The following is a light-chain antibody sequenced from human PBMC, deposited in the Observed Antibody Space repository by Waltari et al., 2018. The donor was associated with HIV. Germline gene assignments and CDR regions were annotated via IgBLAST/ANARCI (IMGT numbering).Light chain of an antibody. CDR1: SSAVGGYNY. CDR3: CSYAGGYTLV. V-gene: IGLV2-11*01. J-gene: IGLJ2*01. Sequence: QSALTQPRSVSGSPGQSVTISCTATSSAVGGYNYVSWYQQHPGKAPKLMIYDVSKRPSGVPDRFSGSKSGNTASLTISGLQAEDEADYYCCSYAGGYTLVFGGGTKLTVL. CDR2: DVS.